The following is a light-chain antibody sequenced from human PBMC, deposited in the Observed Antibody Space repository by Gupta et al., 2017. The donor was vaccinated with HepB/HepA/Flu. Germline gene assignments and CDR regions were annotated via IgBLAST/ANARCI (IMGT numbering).Light chain of an antibody. V-gene: IGLV2-14*03. CDR1: RSDVGGYKY. CDR3: SPYTSSTTWV. Sequence: QSALTQSASVSGSPGQSITLSCTGTRSDVGGYKYVSWYPQHPGKDPKLLIYDVSNRPSGGSDRFSGAKSGNTAPLPISGLPAEDEANYYCSPYTSSTTWVFGGGTRLTVL. J-gene: IGLJ3*02. CDR2: DVS.